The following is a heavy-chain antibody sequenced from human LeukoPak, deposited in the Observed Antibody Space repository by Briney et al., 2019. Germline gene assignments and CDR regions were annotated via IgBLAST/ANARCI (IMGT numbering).Heavy chain of an antibody. Sequence: GGSLRVSCAASGFTVSSSYMSWVRQAPGKGLEWVSVIYSGGTTHYADSVKGRFTISRDNSNNTLYLQMNSLRVEDTAVYYCGRDFLPLAGFLEWLPYFGMAVWGQGPTVTVSS. CDR2: IYSGGTT. J-gene: IGHJ6*02. CDR3: GRDFLPLAGFLEWLPYFGMAV. V-gene: IGHV3-66*01. D-gene: IGHD3-3*01. CDR1: GFTVSSSY.